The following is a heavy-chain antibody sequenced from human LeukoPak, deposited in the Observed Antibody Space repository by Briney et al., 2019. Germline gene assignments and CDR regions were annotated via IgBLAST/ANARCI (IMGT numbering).Heavy chain of an antibody. CDR1: GFTFSSYA. CDR3: ARETEWELLLGYYYYYGMDV. D-gene: IGHD1-26*01. CDR2: ISYDGSNK. J-gene: IGHJ6*02. Sequence: GGSLRLSCAASGFTFSSYAMHWVRQAPGKGLEWVAVISYDGSNKYYADSVKGRFTISRDNSKNTLYLQMYSLRAEDTAVYYCARETEWELLLGYYYYYGMDVWGQGTTVTVSS. V-gene: IGHV3-30*04.